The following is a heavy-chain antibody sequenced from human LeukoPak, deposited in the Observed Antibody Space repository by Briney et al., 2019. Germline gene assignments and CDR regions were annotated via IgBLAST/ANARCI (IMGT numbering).Heavy chain of an antibody. CDR2: ISGSGGST. CDR1: GFTFSNYA. J-gene: IGHJ6*02. Sequence: GGSLRLSCAASGFTFSNYAMSWVRQAPGKGLEWVSAISGSGGSTYYADSVKGRFTISRDNSRNTLYLQMNSLRAEDTAVYYCAKKESRYCSSTSCLIGMDVWGQGTTVTVSS. CDR3: AKKESRYCSSTSCLIGMDV. D-gene: IGHD2-2*01. V-gene: IGHV3-23*01.